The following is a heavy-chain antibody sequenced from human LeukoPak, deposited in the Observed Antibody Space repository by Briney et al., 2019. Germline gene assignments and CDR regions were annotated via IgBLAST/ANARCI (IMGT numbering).Heavy chain of an antibody. Sequence: GRSLRLSCAASGFTFSSYGMHWVRQAPGKGLEWVAVIWYDGSNKYYADSVKGRFTISRDNSKNTLYLQMNSLRAEGTAVYYCARDLGGSSGWYRYGMDVWGQGTTVTVSS. V-gene: IGHV3-33*01. D-gene: IGHD6-19*01. CDR2: IWYDGSNK. CDR1: GFTFSSYG. CDR3: ARDLGGSSGWYRYGMDV. J-gene: IGHJ6*02.